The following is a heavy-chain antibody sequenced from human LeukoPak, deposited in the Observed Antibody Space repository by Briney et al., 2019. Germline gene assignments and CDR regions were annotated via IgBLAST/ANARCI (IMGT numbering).Heavy chain of an antibody. Sequence: GGSLRLSCAASGFTFSSYAMSWVRQASGKGLEWVSAISGSGGSTYYADSVKGRFTISRDNSKNTLYLQMNSLRAEDTAVYYCAKGQYCSGGSCYDFDYWGQGTLVTVSS. D-gene: IGHD2-15*01. CDR2: ISGSGGST. V-gene: IGHV3-23*01. CDR3: AKGQYCSGGSCYDFDY. CDR1: GFTFSSYA. J-gene: IGHJ4*02.